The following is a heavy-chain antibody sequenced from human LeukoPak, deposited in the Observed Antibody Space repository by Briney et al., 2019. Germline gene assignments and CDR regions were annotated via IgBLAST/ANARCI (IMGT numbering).Heavy chain of an antibody. J-gene: IGHJ4*02. CDR1: GVTLSTYA. CDR2: ISSSGSGDNT. V-gene: IGHV3-23*01. D-gene: IGHD1-26*01. Sequence: GGSLRLSCAASGVTLSTYAMSWARQAPGKGLEWVSGISSSGSGDNTYYADSVKGRFTISRDSSKNTLFLHMNTLRAEDTAIYYCAKDRTTGGATLHWGQGTLVTVSS. CDR3: AKDRTTGGATLH.